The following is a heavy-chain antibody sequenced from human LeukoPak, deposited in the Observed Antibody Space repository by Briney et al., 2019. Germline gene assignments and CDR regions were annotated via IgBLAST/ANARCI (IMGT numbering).Heavy chain of an antibody. J-gene: IGHJ6*03. CDR2: VFHSGST. V-gene: IGHV4-39*01. CDR3: ARQYCSSTSCYYYYYHMDV. CDR1: GDSISSSSYY. D-gene: IGHD2-2*01. Sequence: SETLSLTCTVSGDSISSSSYYWGWIRQPPGKGLEWIGSVFHSGSTYYNPSLKSRVTISVDTSKNQFSLKLSSVTAADTAVYYCARQYCSSTSCYYYYYHMDVWGKGTTVTVFS.